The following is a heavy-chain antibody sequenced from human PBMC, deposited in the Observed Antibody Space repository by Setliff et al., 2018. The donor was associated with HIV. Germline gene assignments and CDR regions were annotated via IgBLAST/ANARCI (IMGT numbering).Heavy chain of an antibody. Sequence: ASVKVSCKASGYTFTGYYIHWVRQAPGQGLEWMGRIYPNSGGTNFAQKFQGRVTMTRNTAISTAYMELRRLKSEDTAVYYCATSTLGWSDDAFDIWGQGTMVTVSS. CDR2: IYPNSGGT. D-gene: IGHD2-21*01. CDR3: ATSTLGWSDDAFDI. V-gene: IGHV1-2*06. CDR1: GYTFTGYY. J-gene: IGHJ3*02.